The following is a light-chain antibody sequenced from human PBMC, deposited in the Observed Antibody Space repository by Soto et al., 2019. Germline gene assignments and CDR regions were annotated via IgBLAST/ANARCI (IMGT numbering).Light chain of an antibody. Sequence: QSVLTQPPSASGTPGQRVTISCSGTRSNIGGHAVNWYQQLPGTAPKRLIFSSDLRPSGVPDRFSGSKSGTSASLALSGLQSEDEADYSCAAWDDSLNAVVFGGGTKLTVL. V-gene: IGLV1-44*01. CDR3: AAWDDSLNAVV. CDR1: RSNIGGHA. J-gene: IGLJ2*01. CDR2: SSD.